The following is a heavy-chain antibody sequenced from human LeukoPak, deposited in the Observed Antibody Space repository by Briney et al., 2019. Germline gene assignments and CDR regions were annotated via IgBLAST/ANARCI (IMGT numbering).Heavy chain of an antibody. Sequence: GGSLRLSCAASGFTFRSYWVHWVRQALGKGLEWVAFIRYDGSNKYYADSVKGRFTISRDNSKNTLYLQMNSLRAEDTAVYYCAKDTDLWFGELSNWGQGTLVTVSS. D-gene: IGHD3-10*01. CDR2: IRYDGSNK. V-gene: IGHV3-30*02. CDR3: AKDTDLWFGELSN. CDR1: GFTFRSYW. J-gene: IGHJ4*02.